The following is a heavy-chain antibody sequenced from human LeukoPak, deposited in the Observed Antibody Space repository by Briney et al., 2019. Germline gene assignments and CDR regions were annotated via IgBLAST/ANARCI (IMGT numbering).Heavy chain of an antibody. CDR1: GFTFSSYS. Sequence: PGGSLRLSCAASGFTFSSYSMNWVRQAPGKGLEWVSSISSRSSYIYYADSVKGRFTISRDNAKNSLYLQMNSLRAEDTAVYYCARDPSSYYDFWSGYTGSEERWFDPWGQGTLVTVSS. V-gene: IGHV3-21*01. CDR2: ISSRSSYI. J-gene: IGHJ5*02. D-gene: IGHD3-3*01. CDR3: ARDPSSYYDFWSGYTGSEERWFDP.